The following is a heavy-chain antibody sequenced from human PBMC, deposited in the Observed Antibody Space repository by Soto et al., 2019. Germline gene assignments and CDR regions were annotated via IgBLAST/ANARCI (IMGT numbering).Heavy chain of an antibody. Sequence: PGGSLRLSCAASGFTFSSYGMHWVRQAPGKGLEWVAVISYDGSNKYYADSVKGRFTISRDNSKNTLYLQMNSLRAEDTAVYYCAKDNDSSGWPYFYDMDVWGQGTTVTVSS. CDR3: AKDNDSSGWPYFYDMDV. CDR2: ISYDGSNK. CDR1: GFTFSSYG. J-gene: IGHJ6*02. D-gene: IGHD6-19*01. V-gene: IGHV3-30*18.